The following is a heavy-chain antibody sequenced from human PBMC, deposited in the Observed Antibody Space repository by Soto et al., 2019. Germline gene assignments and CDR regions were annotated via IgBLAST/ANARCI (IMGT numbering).Heavy chain of an antibody. CDR2: IIPIFGTA. Sequence: SVKVSCKASGGTFSSYAISWVRQAPGQGLEWMGGIIPIFGTANYAQKFQGRVTITADESTSTAYMELSSPRSEDTAVYYCARGGEDIVVVPAAAEANAFDIWGQGTMVTVS. J-gene: IGHJ3*02. V-gene: IGHV1-69*13. CDR3: ARGGEDIVVVPAAAEANAFDI. D-gene: IGHD2-2*01. CDR1: GGTFSSYA.